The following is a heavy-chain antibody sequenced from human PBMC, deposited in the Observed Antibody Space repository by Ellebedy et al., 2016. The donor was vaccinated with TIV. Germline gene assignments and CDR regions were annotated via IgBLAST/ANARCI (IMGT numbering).Heavy chain of an antibody. CDR1: GFTFKNYL. Sequence: GGSLRLXXAASGFTFKNYLMNWVRQAPGKGLECVSAISGSDGTTYYADSVKGRFTISRDNSGNTLYLQMNSLRAEDTAVYYCAKARGSSVIDYNYFGMDVWGQGTTVTVSS. J-gene: IGHJ6*02. CDR2: ISGSDGTT. V-gene: IGHV3-23*01. D-gene: IGHD2-21*01. CDR3: AKARGSSVIDYNYFGMDV.